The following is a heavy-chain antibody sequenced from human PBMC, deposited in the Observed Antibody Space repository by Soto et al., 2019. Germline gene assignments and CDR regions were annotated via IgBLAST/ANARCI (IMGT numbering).Heavy chain of an antibody. CDR3: ARGSILRDYIWGSYRYTGPLY. CDR1: GYTSTSYD. CDR2: MNPNSGNT. J-gene: IGHJ4*01. D-gene: IGHD3-16*02. V-gene: IGHV1-8*01. Sequence: ASVKVSCKASGYTSTSYDINWVRQATGQGLEWMGWMNPNSGNTGYAQKFQGRVTMTRNTSISTAYMELSSLRSEDTAVYYCARGSILRDYIWGSYRYTGPLYWG.